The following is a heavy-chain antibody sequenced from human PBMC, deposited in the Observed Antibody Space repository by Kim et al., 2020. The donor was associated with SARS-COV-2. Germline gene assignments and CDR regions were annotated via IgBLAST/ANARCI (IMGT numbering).Heavy chain of an antibody. J-gene: IGHJ5*02. CDR1: GYTFTGYY. CDR2: INPNSGGT. V-gene: IGHV1-2*06. Sequence: ASVKVSCKASGYTFTGYYMHWVRQAPGQGLEWMGRINPNSGGTNYAQKFQGRVTMTRDTSISTAYMELSRLRSDDTAVYYCARGPLVVRASGWFDPWGQGTLVTVSS. CDR3: ARGPLVVRASGWFDP. D-gene: IGHD2-21*01.